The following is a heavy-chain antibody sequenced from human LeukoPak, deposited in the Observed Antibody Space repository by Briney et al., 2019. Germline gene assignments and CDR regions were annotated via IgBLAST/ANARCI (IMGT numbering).Heavy chain of an antibody. Sequence: SETLSLTCTVSGVSISSYYWSWIRQPPAKGLEWIGYIYYSGSTNYNPSLKSRVTISVDTSKNQFSLKLSSVTAADTAVYNCARDRNCNGQRAFDIWGQGTVVTVSS. CDR2: IYYSGST. J-gene: IGHJ3*02. CDR3: ARDRNCNGQRAFDI. V-gene: IGHV4-59*01. CDR1: GVSISSYY. D-gene: IGHD2/OR15-2a*01.